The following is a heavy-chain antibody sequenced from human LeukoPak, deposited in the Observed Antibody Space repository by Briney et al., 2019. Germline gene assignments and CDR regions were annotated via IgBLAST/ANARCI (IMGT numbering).Heavy chain of an antibody. Sequence: PGGSLRLSCAASGFTFSSYAMSWVRQAPGKGLEWVSAVSGSGGSTYYADSVRGRFTISRDDSKNTLYLQMNSLRAEDTAVYYCAKDYRYAIAAAGRQYNWFDSWGQGTLVTVSS. D-gene: IGHD6-13*01. J-gene: IGHJ5*01. V-gene: IGHV3-23*01. CDR2: VSGSGGST. CDR1: GFTFSSYA. CDR3: AKDYRYAIAAAGRQYNWFDS.